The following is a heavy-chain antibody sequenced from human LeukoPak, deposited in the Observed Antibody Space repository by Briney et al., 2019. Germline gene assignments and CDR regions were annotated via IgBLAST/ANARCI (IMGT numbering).Heavy chain of an antibody. CDR1: GDSISSGSYY. J-gene: IGHJ6*03. Sequence: PSETLSLTCTVSGDSISSGSYYWGWIRQPPEKGLEWIGNVYYSGSTNYNPSLKSRVTMSVDTSKNQFSLKLSSVTAADTAAYYCATSPGIAVAGTDYMDVWGKGTTVTISS. V-gene: IGHV4-39*07. CDR3: ATSPGIAVAGTDYMDV. CDR2: VYYSGST. D-gene: IGHD6-19*01.